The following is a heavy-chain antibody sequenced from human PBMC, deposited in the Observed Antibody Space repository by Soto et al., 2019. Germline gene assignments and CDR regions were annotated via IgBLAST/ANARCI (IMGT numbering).Heavy chain of an antibody. V-gene: IGHV1-18*01. D-gene: IGHD6-19*01. CDR2: ISAYNGNT. J-gene: IGHJ4*02. CDR1: GYTFTSYG. Sequence: ASVKVSCKASGYTFTSYGISWVRQAPGQGLEWMGWISAYNGNTNYAQKLQGRVTMTTDTSTSTAYMELRSLRSDDTAVYYCARPHARAHSSGWYKYDYWGQGTLVTVSS. CDR3: ARPHARAHSSGWYKYDY.